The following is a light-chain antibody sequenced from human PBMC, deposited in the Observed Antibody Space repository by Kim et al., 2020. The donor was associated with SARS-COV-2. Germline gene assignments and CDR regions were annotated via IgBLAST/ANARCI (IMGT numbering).Light chain of an antibody. V-gene: IGLV3-19*01. CDR2: GKN. CDR1: SLRSYY. J-gene: IGLJ3*02. Sequence: SSELTQDPAVSVALGQTVRITCQGDSLRSYYASWYQQKPGQAPVLVIHGKNNRPSGIPDRFSGSSSGSTASLTITAAQAEDEADYYCNSRDSSNNHWVFGGGTKLSVL. CDR3: NSRDSSNNHWV.